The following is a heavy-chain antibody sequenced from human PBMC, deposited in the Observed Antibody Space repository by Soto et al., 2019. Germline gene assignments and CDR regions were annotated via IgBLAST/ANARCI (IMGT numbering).Heavy chain of an antibody. D-gene: IGHD4-17*01. CDR2: IWYDGSNK. CDR3: ARSLTTVDDLDY. J-gene: IGHJ4*02. Sequence: QVQLVESGGGVVQPGRSLRLSCAASGFTFSSYGMHWVRQAPGKGLEWVAVIWYDGSNKYYADSVKGRFTISRDNSKNTLYLQMNSLRAEDTAAYYCARSLTTVDDLDYWGQGTLVTVSS. CDR1: GFTFSSYG. V-gene: IGHV3-33*01.